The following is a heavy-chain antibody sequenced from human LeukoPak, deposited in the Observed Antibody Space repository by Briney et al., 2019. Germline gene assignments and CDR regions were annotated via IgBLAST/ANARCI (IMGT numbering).Heavy chain of an antibody. CDR3: ARHPFATPFGY. D-gene: IGHD2-15*01. Sequence: TSETLSLTCTVSGDSVSGVYWSWIRQPPGKGLEWIGYVYYSGDTNYNPSLKSRVTMSLDTSKNQVSLRLSSVTAADTAVYYCARHPFATPFGYWGRGTLLTVSS. V-gene: IGHV4-59*08. CDR1: GDSVSGVY. CDR2: VYYSGDT. J-gene: IGHJ4*02.